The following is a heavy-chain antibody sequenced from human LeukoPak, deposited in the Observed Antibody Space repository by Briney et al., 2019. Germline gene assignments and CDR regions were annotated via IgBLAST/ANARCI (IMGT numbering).Heavy chain of an antibody. J-gene: IGHJ4*02. CDR2: IYTSGRT. Sequence: SETLSLTCTVSGCSISSYYWSWIRQPAGKGLEWIGSIYTSGRTNYNPSLKSRVTMSVDTSKNQFSLKLSSVTAADTAVYYCARGYKYSGYFYFDYWGQGTLVTVSS. D-gene: IGHD5-12*01. V-gene: IGHV4-4*07. CDR3: ARGYKYSGYFYFDY. CDR1: GCSISSYY.